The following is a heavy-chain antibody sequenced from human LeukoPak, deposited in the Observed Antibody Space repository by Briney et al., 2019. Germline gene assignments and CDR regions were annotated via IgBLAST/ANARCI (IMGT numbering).Heavy chain of an antibody. CDR1: GFTFSSYW. J-gene: IGHJ4*02. D-gene: IGHD3-10*01. Sequence: PGGSLRLSCAASGFTFSSYWMSWVRQPPGKGLEWIGEIYHSGSTNYNPSLKSRVTISVDKSKNQLSLKLSSVTAADTAVYYCTTYYYGSGTDYWGQGTLVTVSS. CDR2: IYHSGST. V-gene: IGHV4-4*02. CDR3: TTYYYGSGTDY.